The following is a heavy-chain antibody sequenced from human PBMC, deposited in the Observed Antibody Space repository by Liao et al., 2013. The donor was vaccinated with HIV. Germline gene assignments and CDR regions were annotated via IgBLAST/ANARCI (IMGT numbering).Heavy chain of an antibody. CDR2: IDHSGSS. CDR1: GDPISSGDYY. Sequence: QVQLQESGPGLVKPSQTLSLTCTVSGDPISSGDYYWSWIRQSPGKGLEWIGEIDHSGSSNYNPSLKSRVTISVDTSKNQFSLRLSSVTAADTAVYYCARGRGTSAFDIWGQGTMVTVSS. D-gene: IGHD1-1*01. J-gene: IGHJ3*02. V-gene: IGHV4-30-4*08. CDR3: ARGRGTSAFDI.